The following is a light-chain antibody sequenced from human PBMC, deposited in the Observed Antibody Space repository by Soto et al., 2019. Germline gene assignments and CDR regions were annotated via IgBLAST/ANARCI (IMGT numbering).Light chain of an antibody. CDR2: GNS. J-gene: IGLJ2*01. V-gene: IGLV1-40*01. Sequence: QSVLTQPPSVSGAPGQRVTISCTGSSSNIGAGCDVHWYQQLPGTAPKLLIYGNSNRPSGVPDRFSGSKSGTSASLAITGLQAEDEADYYCQSYDSSLSVHVVFGGGTKLTVL. CDR3: QSYDSSLSVHVV. CDR1: SSNIGAGCD.